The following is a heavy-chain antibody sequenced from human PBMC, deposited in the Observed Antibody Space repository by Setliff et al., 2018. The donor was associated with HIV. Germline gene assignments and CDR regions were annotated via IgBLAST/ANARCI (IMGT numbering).Heavy chain of an antibody. D-gene: IGHD1-26*01. CDR1: GFTFSTFA. J-gene: IGHJ4*02. CDR2: ISYDGSRT. CDR3: ARGVGAASYNPLDF. V-gene: IGHV3-30*01. Sequence: GGSLRLSCVASGFTFSTFAMHWVRQAPGKGLEWVSVISYDGSRTSYADSVKGRFNISRDNSKKTVHLQVNSLRPEDTAIYYCARGVGAASYNPLDFWGQGTLVTVSS.